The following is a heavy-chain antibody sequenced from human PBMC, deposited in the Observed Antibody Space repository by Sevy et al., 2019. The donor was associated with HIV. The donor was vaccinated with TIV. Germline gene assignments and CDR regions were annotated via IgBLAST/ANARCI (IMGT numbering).Heavy chain of an antibody. J-gene: IGHJ5*02. V-gene: IGHV4-4*07. CDR3: ARVLGGPPSMVRGVIIGREFWFDP. CDR2: IYTSGST. D-gene: IGHD3-10*01. CDR1: GGSISSYY. Sequence: SETLSLTCTVSGGSISSYYWSWIRQPAGKGLEWIGRIYTSGSTNYNPSLKSRVTMSVDTSKNQFSLKLSSVTAADTAVYYCARVLGGPPSMVRGVIIGREFWFDPWGQGTLVTVSS.